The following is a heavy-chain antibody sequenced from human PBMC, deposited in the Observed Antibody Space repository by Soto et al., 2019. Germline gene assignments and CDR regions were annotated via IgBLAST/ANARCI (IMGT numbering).Heavy chain of an antibody. Sequence: ASVKVSCKASGYTFTSYDINWVRQATGQGLEWMGWMNPNSGNTGYAQKFQGRVTMTRNTSISTAYMELSSLRSEDTAVYYCARPTGLYCSGSSCYPLYYYMDVWGKGTTVTVSS. V-gene: IGHV1-8*01. CDR3: ARPTGLYCSGSSCYPLYYYMDV. D-gene: IGHD2-15*01. J-gene: IGHJ6*03. CDR1: GYTFTSYD. CDR2: MNPNSGNT.